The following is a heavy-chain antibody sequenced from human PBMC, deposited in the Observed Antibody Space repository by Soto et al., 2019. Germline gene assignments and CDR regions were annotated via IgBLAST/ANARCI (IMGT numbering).Heavy chain of an antibody. Sequence: LRLSCAASGFTFDDYTIHWVRQAPGKGLEWVSLISWDGGKTYYADSVKGRFTISRDNSKNSLFLQMNNLTTDDTALYYCAKDTDYGGNSALDYWGQGTLVTVSS. V-gene: IGHV3-43*01. CDR2: ISWDGGKT. D-gene: IGHD4-17*01. CDR3: AKDTDYGGNSALDY. J-gene: IGHJ4*02. CDR1: GFTFDDYT.